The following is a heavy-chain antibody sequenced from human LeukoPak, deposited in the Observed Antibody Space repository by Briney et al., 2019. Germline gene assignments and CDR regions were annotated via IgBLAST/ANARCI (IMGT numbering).Heavy chain of an antibody. Sequence: ASVKVSCKASGYTFTSYYMHWVRQAPGQGLEWMGIINPSGGSTSYAQKFQGRVTMTRDTSTSTVYMELRSLRSDDTAMYYCARAGIAAPLGYWGQGTLVTVSS. CDR1: GYTFTSYY. CDR3: ARAGIAAPLGY. D-gene: IGHD6-13*01. V-gene: IGHV1-46*01. J-gene: IGHJ4*02. CDR2: INPSGGST.